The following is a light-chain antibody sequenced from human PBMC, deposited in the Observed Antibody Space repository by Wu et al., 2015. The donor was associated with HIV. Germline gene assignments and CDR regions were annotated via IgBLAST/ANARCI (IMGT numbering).Light chain of an antibody. CDR2: SAS. Sequence: DIQMTQAPSSLSASVGDRVTITCRTSENIRRHLNWYQQIPGKAPQLLIFSASRLQSGVPSRFSGIGSGTDFTLTINSLQPEDSATYYCQQSQSDSWTFGQGTKVEMK. CDR1: ENIRRH. V-gene: IGKV1-39*01. J-gene: IGKJ1*01. CDR3: QQSQSDSWT.